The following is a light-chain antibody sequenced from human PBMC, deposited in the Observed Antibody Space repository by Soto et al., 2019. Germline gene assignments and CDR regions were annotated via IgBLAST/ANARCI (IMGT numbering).Light chain of an antibody. CDR1: QSVGSDF. J-gene: IGKJ1*01. CDR3: QQYGSLSWA. V-gene: IGKV3-20*01. CDR2: GAS. Sequence: EVVLTHSPGTLSLSPGERATLSCRAIQSVGSDFLAWYQQRPGQPPRILIFGASGRATGIPDRFSGSGSGTDFTLTISRLEPEDFAVYYCQQYGSLSWALGQGTKVDIK.